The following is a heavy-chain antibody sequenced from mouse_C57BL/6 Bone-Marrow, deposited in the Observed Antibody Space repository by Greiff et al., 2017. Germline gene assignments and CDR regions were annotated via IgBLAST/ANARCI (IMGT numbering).Heavy chain of an antibody. CDR3: ARRWLLDY. D-gene: IGHD2-3*01. CDR2: IYPSDSET. J-gene: IGHJ2*01. Sequence: QVQLQQPGAELVRPGSSVKLSCKASGYTFPSYWMDWVKQRPGQGLEWIGNIYPSDSETHYNQKFKDKATLTVDKSSSTAYMQLSSLTSEDSAVYYCARRWLLDYWGQGTTLTVSS. V-gene: IGHV1-61*01. CDR1: GYTFPSYW.